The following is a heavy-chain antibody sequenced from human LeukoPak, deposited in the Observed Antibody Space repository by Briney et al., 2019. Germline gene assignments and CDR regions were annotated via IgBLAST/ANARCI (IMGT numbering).Heavy chain of an antibody. D-gene: IGHD1-26*01. V-gene: IGHV1-69*13. CDR2: IIPIFGTA. CDR1: GGTFSSYA. Sequence: ASVKVSCKASGGTFSSYAISWVLQAPGQGLEWMGGIIPIFGTANYAQKFQGRVTITADESTSTAYMELSSLRSEDTAVYYCARDRLYSGSYSDLDYWGQGTLVTVSS. J-gene: IGHJ4*02. CDR3: ARDRLYSGSYSDLDY.